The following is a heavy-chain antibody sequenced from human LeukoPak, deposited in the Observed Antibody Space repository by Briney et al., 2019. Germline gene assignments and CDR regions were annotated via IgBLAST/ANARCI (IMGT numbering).Heavy chain of an antibody. V-gene: IGHV4-59*01. Sequence: PSETLSLTCTVSGGXISGYYWSWIRQPPGKGLEWIAYIYYSGSTTNYNPSLKSRVTISVDTSKNQFSLNLSSVTAADTAVYYCARTVCNGGSCYSFDCWGQGTLVTVSS. CDR1: GGXISGYY. CDR3: ARTVCNGGSCYSFDC. J-gene: IGHJ4*02. CDR2: IYYSGSTT. D-gene: IGHD2-15*01.